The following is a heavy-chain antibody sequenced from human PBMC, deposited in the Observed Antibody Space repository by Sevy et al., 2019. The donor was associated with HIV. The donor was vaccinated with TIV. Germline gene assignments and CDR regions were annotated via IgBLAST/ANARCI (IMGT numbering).Heavy chain of an antibody. CDR1: GGSISTYY. CDR2: IYYTGST. V-gene: IGHV4-59*01. D-gene: IGHD5-12*01. J-gene: IGHJ5*02. Sequence: SETLSLTCTVSGGSISTYYWSWIRQPPGKGLEYIGYIYYTGSTNYNPSLKSRVTISVDTSTNQFSLNLRSVTAVDTAVYYCARAPPVRSGDDSLNWFDPWGQGTLVTVSS. CDR3: ARAPPVRSGDDSLNWFDP.